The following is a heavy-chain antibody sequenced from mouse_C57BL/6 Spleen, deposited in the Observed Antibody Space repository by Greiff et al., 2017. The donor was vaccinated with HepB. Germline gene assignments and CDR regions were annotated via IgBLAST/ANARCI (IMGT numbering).Heavy chain of an antibody. CDR2: ISSGSSTI. J-gene: IGHJ3*01. CDR1: GFTFSDYG. V-gene: IGHV5-17*01. Sequence: EVMLVESGGGLVKPGGSLKLSCAASGFTFSDYGMHWVRQAPEKGLEWVAYISSGSSTIYYADTVKGRFTISRDNAKNTLFLQMTSLRSEDTAMYYCARSAGGNPFAYWGQGTLVTVSA. D-gene: IGHD1-1*02. CDR3: ARSAGGNPFAY.